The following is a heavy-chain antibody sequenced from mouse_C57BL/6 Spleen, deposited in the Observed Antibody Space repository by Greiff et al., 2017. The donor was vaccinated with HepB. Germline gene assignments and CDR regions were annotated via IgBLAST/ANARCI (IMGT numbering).Heavy chain of an antibody. J-gene: IGHJ3*01. CDR1: GYTFTDYE. Sequence: QVQLQQSGAELVRPGASVTLSCKASGYTFTDYEMHWVKQTPVHGLEWIGAIDPESGGTAYNQKFKGKAILTADKSSSTAYMELRSLTSEDSAVYYCTRGFITRGEFAYWGQGTLVTVSA. D-gene: IGHD1-1*01. CDR3: TRGFITRGEFAY. CDR2: IDPESGGT. V-gene: IGHV1-15*01.